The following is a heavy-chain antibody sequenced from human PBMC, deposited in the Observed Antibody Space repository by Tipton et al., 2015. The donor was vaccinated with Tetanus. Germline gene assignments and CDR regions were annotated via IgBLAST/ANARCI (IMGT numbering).Heavy chain of an antibody. D-gene: IGHD6-13*01. CDR1: GGSFSAYY. V-gene: IGHV4-34*01. J-gene: IGHJ6*02. CDR3: TRDGSGTGYGMDV. CDR2: INHSGNT. Sequence: TLSLTCAVYGGSFSAYYWSWIRQSPGKGLEWIGEINHSGNTNYNPSLKSRVTISADTSRNQFSLTLSSVTAADTAVYYCTRDGSGTGYGMDVWGQGTTVTVSS.